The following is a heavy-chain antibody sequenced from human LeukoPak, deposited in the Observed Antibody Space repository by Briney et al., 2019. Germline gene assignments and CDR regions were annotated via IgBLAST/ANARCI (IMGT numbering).Heavy chain of an antibody. D-gene: IGHD3-22*01. CDR1: GFTFDDYA. J-gene: IGHJ4*02. V-gene: IGHV3-43D*03. CDR2: ISWDGGST. Sequence: GGSLRLSCAASGFTFDDYAMHWVRQAPGKGLEWVSLISWDGGSTYYADSVKGRFTISRDNSKNSLYLQMNSLRAEDTALYYCAKDRNYYDSSGHLDYWGQGTLVTVSS. CDR3: AKDRNYYDSSGHLDY.